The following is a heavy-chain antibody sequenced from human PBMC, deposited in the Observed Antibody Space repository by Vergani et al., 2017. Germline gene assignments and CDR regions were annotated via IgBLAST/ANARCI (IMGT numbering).Heavy chain of an antibody. CDR3: ARSITRAFDI. CDR1: GGSISSGSYY. Sequence: QVQLQESGPGLVKPSQTLSLTCTVSGGSISSGSYYWSWIRQPAGKGLEWIGRIYTSGSTNYNPSLKSLVTISVDTSKNQFSLKLSSVPAADTAVYYCARSITRAFDIWGQGTMVTVSS. D-gene: IGHD1-20*01. V-gene: IGHV4-61*02. J-gene: IGHJ3*02. CDR2: IYTSGST.